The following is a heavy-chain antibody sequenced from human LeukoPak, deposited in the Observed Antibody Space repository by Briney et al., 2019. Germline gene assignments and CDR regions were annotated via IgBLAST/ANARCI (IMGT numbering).Heavy chain of an antibody. J-gene: IGHJ3*02. Sequence: ASVKVSCKASGYIFTSYEINWVRPATDQWLEWMGWMNPNSGNTGYAQKFQGRVTMTRNTSISTAYMELSSLRSEDTAVYYCARDTYYYGSGGAFDIWGQGTMVTVSS. V-gene: IGHV1-8*01. CDR3: ARDTYYYGSGGAFDI. D-gene: IGHD3-10*01. CDR2: MNPNSGNT. CDR1: GYIFTSYE.